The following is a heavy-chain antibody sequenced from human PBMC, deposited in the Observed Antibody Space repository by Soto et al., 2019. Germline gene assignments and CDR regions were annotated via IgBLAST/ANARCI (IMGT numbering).Heavy chain of an antibody. D-gene: IGHD6-13*01. CDR2: IYYSGST. CDR1: GGSISSGDYY. Sequence: SETLSLTCTVSGGSISSGDYYWSWIRQPPGKGLEWIGYIYYSGSTYYNPSLKSRVTISVDTSKNQFSMKLSSVTAADTAVYYCAREVTRRPGIAAAGTYDPWGQGTLVTVSS. CDR3: AREVTRRPGIAAAGTYDP. V-gene: IGHV4-30-4*01. J-gene: IGHJ5*02.